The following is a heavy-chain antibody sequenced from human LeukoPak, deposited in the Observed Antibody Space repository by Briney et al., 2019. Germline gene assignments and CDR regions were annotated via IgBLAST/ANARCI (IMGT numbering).Heavy chain of an antibody. J-gene: IGHJ6*02. CDR1: GFIFGDYW. V-gene: IGHV3-7*03. CDR3: ARNNGMDV. Sequence: GGSLRLSCVASGFIFGDYWMRWVRQAPGRGPEWVANVNRDGSETYYLDSVKGRFTISKDNAKNSLYLQMNSLRAEDTALYHCARNNGMDVWGQGTTVIVSS. CDR2: VNRDGSET.